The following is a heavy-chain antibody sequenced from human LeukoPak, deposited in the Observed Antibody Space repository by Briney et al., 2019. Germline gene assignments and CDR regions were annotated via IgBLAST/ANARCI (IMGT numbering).Heavy chain of an antibody. D-gene: IGHD3-10*01. CDR1: GFTFSSYA. CDR2: ISGSGGST. J-gene: IGHJ4*02. Sequence: QSGGSLRLSCAASGFTFSSYAMSWVRQAPGKGLEWVSAISGSGGSTYSADSVKGRFTISRDNSKNTLYLQMNSLRAEDTAVYYCAKDLESKWYYYGSGSYYNAWYFDYWGQGTLVTVSS. CDR3: AKDLESKWYYYGSGSYYNAWYFDY. V-gene: IGHV3-23*01.